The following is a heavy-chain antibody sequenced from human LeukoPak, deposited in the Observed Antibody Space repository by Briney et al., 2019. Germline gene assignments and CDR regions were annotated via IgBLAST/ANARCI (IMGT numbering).Heavy chain of an antibody. D-gene: IGHD4-11*01. CDR3: AKAYSNYFPYNWFDP. CDR1: GFTFSSYG. J-gene: IGHJ5*02. V-gene: IGHV3-30*18. Sequence: PGGSLRLSCAASGFTFSSYGMHWVRQAPGKGLEWVAVISYDGSNKYYADSVKGRFTISRDNSKNTLYLQMNSLRAEDTAVYYCAKAYSNYFPYNWFDPWGQGTLVTVSS. CDR2: ISYDGSNK.